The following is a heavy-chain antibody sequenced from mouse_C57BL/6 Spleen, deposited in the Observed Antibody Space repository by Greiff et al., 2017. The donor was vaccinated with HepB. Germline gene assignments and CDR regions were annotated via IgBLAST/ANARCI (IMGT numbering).Heavy chain of an antibody. CDR3: AKGGITTVVNFDY. Sequence: QAQLKQPGAELVKPGASVKLSCKASGYTFTSYWMHWVKQRPGQGLEWIGMIHPNSGSTNYNEKFKSKATLTVDKSSSTAYMQLSSLTSEDSAVYYCAKGGITTVVNFDYWGQGTTLTVSS. CDR1: GYTFTSYW. D-gene: IGHD1-1*01. V-gene: IGHV1-64*01. CDR2: IHPNSGST. J-gene: IGHJ2*01.